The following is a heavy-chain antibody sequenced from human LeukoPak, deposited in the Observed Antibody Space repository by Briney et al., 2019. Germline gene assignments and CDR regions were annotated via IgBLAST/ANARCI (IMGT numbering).Heavy chain of an antibody. CDR3: ARSRWSGYYDD. D-gene: IGHD3-3*01. Sequence: GRSLRLSCAASGFTFDDYAMHWVRQAPGKGLEWVSGISWNSGSIGYADSVKGRFTISRDNAKNSLYLQMNSLRAEDTALYYCARSRWSGYYDDWGWGTLVTVSS. CDR1: GFTFDDYA. V-gene: IGHV3-9*01. CDR2: ISWNSGSI. J-gene: IGHJ4*02.